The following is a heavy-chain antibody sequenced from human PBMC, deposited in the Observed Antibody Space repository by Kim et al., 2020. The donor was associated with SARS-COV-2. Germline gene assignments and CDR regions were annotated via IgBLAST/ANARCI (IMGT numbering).Heavy chain of an antibody. CDR2: KEEGSGK. V-gene: IGHV3-7*01. CDR3: AGLRF. J-gene: IGHJ3*01. Sequence: KEEGSGKYYVDSVTGRFTIPRDNAKNSLYLQMNSLRAEETAVYYCAGLRFWGQGTMVTVSS.